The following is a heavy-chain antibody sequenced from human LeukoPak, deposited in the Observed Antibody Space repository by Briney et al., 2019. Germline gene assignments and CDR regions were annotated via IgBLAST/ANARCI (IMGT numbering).Heavy chain of an antibody. CDR1: EFTFSSYS. D-gene: IGHD1-26*01. Sequence: GGSLRLSCAASEFTFSSYSMNWVRQAPGKGLEWVSFISSSSSTIYYADSVKGRFTISRDNAKNSLYLQMNSLRAEDTAVYYCARDRGGSYSAIHYWGQGTLVTVSS. J-gene: IGHJ4*02. V-gene: IGHV3-48*04. CDR2: ISSSSSTI. CDR3: ARDRGGSYSAIHY.